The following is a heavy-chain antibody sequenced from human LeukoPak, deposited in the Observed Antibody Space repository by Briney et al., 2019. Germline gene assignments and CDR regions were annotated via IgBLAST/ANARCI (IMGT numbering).Heavy chain of an antibody. CDR1: GGTFSSYA. J-gene: IGHJ6*02. CDR3: AQGSLRFLNGMDV. D-gene: IGHD3-3*01. Sequence: SVKLSCKASGGTFSSYAISWVRQAPGQGLEWMGRIIPIFGIANYAQKFQGRVTITADKSTSTAYMELSSLRSEDTAVYYCAQGSLRFLNGMDVWGQGTTVTVSS. V-gene: IGHV1-69*04. CDR2: IIPIFGIA.